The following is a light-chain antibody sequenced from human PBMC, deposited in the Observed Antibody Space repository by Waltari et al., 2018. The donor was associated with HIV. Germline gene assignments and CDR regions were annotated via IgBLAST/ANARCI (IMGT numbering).Light chain of an antibody. Sequence: QSALTQPASVSGSPGQSITISCTGTSSDIGAYEYVSWYRQHPDKAPQLLIYDVFYRPSGVSLRFSGSKSGNTASLTISGLQAEDEAVYSCSSYTTTNTIIFGGGTKLTVL. CDR1: SSDIGAYEY. J-gene: IGLJ2*01. CDR2: DVF. V-gene: IGLV2-14*03. CDR3: SSYTTTNTII.